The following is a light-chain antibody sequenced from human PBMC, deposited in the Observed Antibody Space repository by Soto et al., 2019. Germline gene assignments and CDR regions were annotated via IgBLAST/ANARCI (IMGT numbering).Light chain of an antibody. CDR2: DAS. CDR3: QQYNTYSPKT. Sequence: DIQMTQSPSTLSASVGDRVTITCRASQTISGWLTWYQQKPGKAPNLLIYDASILEDGVPSRFSGSGAGTDFTLTISSLQPDDFATYYCQQYNTYSPKTFGQGTKVDIK. CDR1: QTISGW. J-gene: IGKJ1*01. V-gene: IGKV1-5*01.